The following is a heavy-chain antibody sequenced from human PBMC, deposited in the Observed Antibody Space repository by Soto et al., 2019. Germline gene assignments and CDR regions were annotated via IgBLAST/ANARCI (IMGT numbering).Heavy chain of an antibody. CDR3: AKLGTLDYYDSSGFPTNY. J-gene: IGHJ4*02. CDR2: ISGSGGST. Sequence: PGGSLRVSCAASGFTFSSYAMSWVRQAPGKGLEWVSGISGSGGSTYYADSVKGRFTISRDNSKNTLYLQMNSLRAEDTAVYYCAKLGTLDYYDSSGFPTNYWGQGTLVTVSS. D-gene: IGHD3-22*01. CDR1: GFTFSSYA. V-gene: IGHV3-23*01.